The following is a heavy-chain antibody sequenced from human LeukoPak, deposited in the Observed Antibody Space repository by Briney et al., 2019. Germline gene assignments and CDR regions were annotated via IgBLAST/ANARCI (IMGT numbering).Heavy chain of an antibody. D-gene: IGHD3-10*01. Sequence: SSETLSLTCTVSGGSISSGSYYWSWLRQPAGKGLEWIGRIYTSGSTNYNPSLKSRVTISVDTSKNQFSLKLSSVTAADTAVYYCARATVRGPTYYFDYWGQGTLVTVSS. CDR1: GGSISSGSYY. V-gene: IGHV4-61*02. CDR3: ARATVRGPTYYFDY. CDR2: IYTSGST. J-gene: IGHJ4*02.